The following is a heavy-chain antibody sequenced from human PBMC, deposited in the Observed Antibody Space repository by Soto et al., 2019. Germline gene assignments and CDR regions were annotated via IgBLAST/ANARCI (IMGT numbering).Heavy chain of an antibody. Sequence: GESLKIAWKGSGYSFTSYWISWVRQMPGKGLEWMGRIDPSDSYTNYSPSFQGHVTISADKSISTAYLQWSSLKASDTAMYYCARQNGYQLLSYYYYYGMDVWGQGTTVTVSS. CDR3: ARQNGYQLLSYYYYYGMDV. J-gene: IGHJ6*02. D-gene: IGHD2-2*01. CDR2: IDPSDSYT. CDR1: GYSFTSYW. V-gene: IGHV5-10-1*01.